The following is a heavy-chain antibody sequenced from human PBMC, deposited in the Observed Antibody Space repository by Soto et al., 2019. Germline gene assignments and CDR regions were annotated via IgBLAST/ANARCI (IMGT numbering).Heavy chain of an antibody. D-gene: IGHD6-13*01. V-gene: IGHV4-4*07. CDR1: GGSISRYY. Sequence: PSETLSLTCTVSGGSISRYYWSWIRQPAGKGLEWIGRIYTSGSTNYNPSLQSRVTMSVDTSKNQFSLKLSSVTAADTAVYYCAREGSSWYALYYYGMDVWGQGTTVT. CDR3: AREGSSWYALYYYGMDV. CDR2: IYTSGST. J-gene: IGHJ6*02.